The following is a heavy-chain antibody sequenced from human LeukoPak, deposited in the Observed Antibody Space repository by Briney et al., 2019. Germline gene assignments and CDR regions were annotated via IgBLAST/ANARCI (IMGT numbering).Heavy chain of an antibody. V-gene: IGHV3-21*01. CDR3: ARAISYGSSCHY. CDR1: GFTFSSYS. Sequence: PGGSLRLSCAASGFTFSSYSMNWVRRAPGKGLEWVSSISSSSSYIYYADSVKGRFTISRDNAKNSLYLQMNSLRAEDTAVYYCARAISYGSSCHYWGQGTLVTVSS. CDR2: ISSSSSYI. J-gene: IGHJ4*02. D-gene: IGHD6-13*01.